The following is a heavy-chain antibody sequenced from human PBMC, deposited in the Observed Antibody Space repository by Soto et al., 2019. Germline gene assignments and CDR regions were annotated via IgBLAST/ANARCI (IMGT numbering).Heavy chain of an antibody. D-gene: IGHD2-2*01. Sequence: EVQLVESGGGLVQPGGSLRLSCAASGFSFSDHYMDWVRQAPGKGLEWVGLIRNRPTSYTTEYAASVKGRFTISRDDSKNALYLQMNSLKTEDTAVYYCTRKKSSSWYFDLWGRGTLVTVSS. V-gene: IGHV3-72*01. CDR2: IRNRPTSYTT. CDR1: GFSFSDHY. J-gene: IGHJ2*01. CDR3: TRKKSSSWYFDL.